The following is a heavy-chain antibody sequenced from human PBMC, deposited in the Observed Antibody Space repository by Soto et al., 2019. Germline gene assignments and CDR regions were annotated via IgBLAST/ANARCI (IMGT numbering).Heavy chain of an antibody. CDR3: STGLGKSNTDY. D-gene: IGHD3-9*01. CDR2: IKKMVDGGTS. Sequence: EVQLVESGGSLVTPGGSLVISCAASGFTFSDTWMSWVRQAPGKGLEWVGLIKKMVDGGTSDYAAPVKGRFIISRDDSKNKLYLQMNSLKTEDTAVYYCSTGLGKSNTDYWGQGTLVTVSS. V-gene: IGHV3-15*01. J-gene: IGHJ4*02. CDR1: GFTFSDTW.